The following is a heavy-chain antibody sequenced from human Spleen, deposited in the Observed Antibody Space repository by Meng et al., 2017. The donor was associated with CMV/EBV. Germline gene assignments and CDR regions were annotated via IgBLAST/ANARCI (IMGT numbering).Heavy chain of an antibody. D-gene: IGHD2-8*01. J-gene: IGHJ4*02. CDR2: MSSVGGFI. Sequence: GESLKISCAASGFDFSYYSMHWVRQGPGKGLEWVSSMSSVGGFIKYSDSVRGRFSISRDNSKKSVFLQMNSLGVEDTGVYYCVRGGEHCTKTSRFYWGQGTQVTVSS. CDR1: GFDFSYYS. V-gene: IGHV3-21*01. CDR3: VRGGEHCTKTSRFY.